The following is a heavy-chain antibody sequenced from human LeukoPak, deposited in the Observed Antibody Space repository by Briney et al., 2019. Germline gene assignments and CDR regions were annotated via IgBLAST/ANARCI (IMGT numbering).Heavy chain of an antibody. CDR3: TTDFYYDSSGYRED. CDR2: IKSKSDGGTT. Sequence: GGSLRLSCAASGFTFSNAWMSWVRQAPGKGLDWVGRIKSKSDGGTTDYAAPVKGSFTISRDDSKNTLYLQMNSLKTEDTAVYYCTTDFYYDSSGYREDWGQGTLVTVSS. V-gene: IGHV3-15*01. D-gene: IGHD3-22*01. CDR1: GFTFSNAW. J-gene: IGHJ4*02.